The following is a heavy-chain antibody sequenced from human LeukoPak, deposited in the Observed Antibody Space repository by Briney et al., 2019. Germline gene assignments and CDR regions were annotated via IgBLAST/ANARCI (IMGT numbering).Heavy chain of an antibody. CDR3: ARGSEWELLSCDH. D-gene: IGHD1-26*01. Sequence: PGGSLRLSCAASGFTFSSYGMHWVRQAPGKGLEWVAVIWYDGSNKYYADSVKGRFTISRDNARNSLYLQMNSLRAEDTAVYYCARGSEWELLSCDHWGQGTLVTVSS. V-gene: IGHV3-33*01. CDR2: IWYDGSNK. CDR1: GFTFSSYG. J-gene: IGHJ5*02.